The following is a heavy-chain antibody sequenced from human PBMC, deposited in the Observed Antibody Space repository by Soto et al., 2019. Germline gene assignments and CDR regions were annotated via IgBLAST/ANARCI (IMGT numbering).Heavy chain of an antibody. CDR2: ISAYNGNT. J-gene: IGHJ3*02. Sequence: QVQLVQSRAAVKKPGASVQFSCKASVYTFTSYGIRWVRQDPGQGRGWMGWISAYNGNTNYAQKLQGRVTIPTDKSTSTAYMELRSLGADDTAVYYCARGYYDSGSYLPYAFDIWGQGTMVTVSS. D-gene: IGHD3-10*01. V-gene: IGHV1-18*01. CDR1: VYTFTSYG. CDR3: ARGYYDSGSYLPYAFDI.